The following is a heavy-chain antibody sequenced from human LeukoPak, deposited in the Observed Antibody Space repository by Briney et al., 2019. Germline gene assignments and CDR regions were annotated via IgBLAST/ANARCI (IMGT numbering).Heavy chain of an antibody. Sequence: SETLSLTCAVYGGSFSGYYWTWIRQTPEKGLEWIGEMNPSGSTNYNPSLKSRVTIPVDTSKNQFSLKLSSVTAADTAVYYCARHVNYYDQAFDYWGQGTLVTVSS. CDR1: GGSFSGYY. V-gene: IGHV4-34*01. D-gene: IGHD3-22*01. CDR2: MNPSGST. J-gene: IGHJ4*02. CDR3: ARHVNYYDQAFDY.